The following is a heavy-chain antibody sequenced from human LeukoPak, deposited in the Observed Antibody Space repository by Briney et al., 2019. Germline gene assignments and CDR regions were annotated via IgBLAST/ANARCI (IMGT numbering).Heavy chain of an antibody. CDR1: GFTFSSYA. Sequence: GGSLRLSCAASGFTFSSYAMSGVRQAPGKGLEGVSAISGSGGSTYYADSVKGRFTISRDNSKNTLYLQMNSLRAEDTAVYYCAKVSDIVVVVAAFGYWGQGTLVTVSS. V-gene: IGHV3-23*01. J-gene: IGHJ4*02. CDR2: ISGSGGST. D-gene: IGHD2-15*01. CDR3: AKVSDIVVVVAAFGY.